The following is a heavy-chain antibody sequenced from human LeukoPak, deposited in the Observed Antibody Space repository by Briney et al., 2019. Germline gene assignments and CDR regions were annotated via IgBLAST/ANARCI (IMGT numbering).Heavy chain of an antibody. CDR1: GFTFTNFA. CDR2: ISDDGNNK. Sequence: GGSLRLSCAASGFTFTNFAMHWVRQAPGKGLEWVTVISDDGNNKYFADSVKGRFTISRDNSKNTLYLQMNSLRAEDTAVYYCARDLGSGSSPYYYYGMDVWGQGTTVTVSS. CDR3: ARDLGSGSSPYYYYGMDV. J-gene: IGHJ6*02. V-gene: IGHV3-30*03. D-gene: IGHD3-10*01.